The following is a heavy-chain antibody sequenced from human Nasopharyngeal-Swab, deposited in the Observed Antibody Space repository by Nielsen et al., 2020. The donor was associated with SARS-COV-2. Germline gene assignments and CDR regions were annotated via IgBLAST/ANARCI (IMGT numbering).Heavy chain of an antibody. D-gene: IGHD6-19*01. CDR3: ARGIAVAGFDY. CDR1: GFTFRSYG. J-gene: IGHJ4*02. V-gene: IGHV3-30*03. CDR2: ISYDGSNK. Sequence: GESLKISCAASGFTFRSYGIHWVRQAPGKGLEWVAVISYDGSNKYYADSVKGRFTISRDNSKNTLFLQMNSLRAEDTAVYYCARGIAVAGFDYWGQGTLVTVSS.